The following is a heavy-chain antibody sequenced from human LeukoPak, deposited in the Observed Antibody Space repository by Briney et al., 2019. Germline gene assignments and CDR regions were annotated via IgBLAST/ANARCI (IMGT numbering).Heavy chain of an antibody. CDR3: VRRGYSYRY. CDR1: GGSFSGYY. V-gene: IGHV4-34*01. D-gene: IGHD5-18*01. J-gene: IGHJ4*02. CDR2: INHSGRT. Sequence: SETLSLTCAVYGGSFSGYYWSWIRQPPGKGQEWIGEINHSGRTNYNPSLKSRVTMSVDTSKNQFSLKLSSVTAADTAVYYCVRRGYSYRYWGQGTLVTVSS.